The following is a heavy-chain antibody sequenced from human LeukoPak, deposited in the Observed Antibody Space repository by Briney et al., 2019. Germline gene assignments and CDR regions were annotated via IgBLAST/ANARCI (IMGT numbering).Heavy chain of an antibody. D-gene: IGHD5-12*01. CDR1: GFTFSSYG. CDR2: IRYDGSNK. CDR3: ARAGYSGYDFEGFFDY. V-gene: IGHV3-30*02. Sequence: PGGSLRLSCAASGFTFSSYGMHWVRQAPGKGLERVAFIRYDGSNKYYADSVKGRFTISRDNSKNTLYLQMNSLRAEDTAVYYCARAGYSGYDFEGFFDYWGQGTLVTVSS. J-gene: IGHJ4*02.